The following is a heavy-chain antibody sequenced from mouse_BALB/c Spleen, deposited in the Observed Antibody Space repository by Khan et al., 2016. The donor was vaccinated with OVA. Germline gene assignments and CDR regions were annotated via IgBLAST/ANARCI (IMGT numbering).Heavy chain of an antibody. V-gene: IGHV3-2*02. CDR2: ISYGGST. J-gene: IGHJ4*01. CDR1: GYSITSNYA. D-gene: IGHD1-1*01. Sequence: EVQLQESGPGLVKPSQSLSLTCTVNGYSITSNYAWNWIRQFPGNKLEWMGYISYGGSTNYNPSLKSRLSITRDTSKNQFFLLLHSVTTEDSATDYCARGNYYGYALDYWGQGTSVTVSS. CDR3: ARGNYYGYALDY.